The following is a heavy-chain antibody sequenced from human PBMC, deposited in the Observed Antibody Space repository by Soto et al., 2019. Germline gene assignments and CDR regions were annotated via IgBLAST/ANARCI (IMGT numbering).Heavy chain of an antibody. CDR2: MNPNSGNT. CDR3: ARVDLTYYYDSSGPAGRYYYYGMDV. CDR1: GYTFTSYD. Sequence: GASVKVSCKASGYTFTSYDINWVRQATGQGLEWMGWMNPNSGNTGYAQKFQGRVTMTRNTSISTAYMELSSLRSEDTAVYYCARVDLTYYYDSSGPAGRYYYYGMDVWGQGTTVTV. J-gene: IGHJ6*02. D-gene: IGHD3-22*01. V-gene: IGHV1-8*01.